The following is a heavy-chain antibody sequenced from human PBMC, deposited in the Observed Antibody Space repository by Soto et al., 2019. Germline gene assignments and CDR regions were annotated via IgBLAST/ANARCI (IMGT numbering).Heavy chain of an antibody. J-gene: IGHJ6*02. CDR1: GGTFSSYS. CDR2: IIPFFGTT. V-gene: IGHV1-69*01. D-gene: IGHD2-8*01. Sequence: QVQLVQSGAEVKKPGSSVKVSCKASGGTFSSYSINWVRQAPGQGLEWMGGIIPFFGTTSYAQKFQGRVTITADASTSTVYMELSSLTSEDTALYYCSTSVYCTFTTCYYYYGMDVWGQGTTVIVSS. CDR3: STSVYCTFTTCYYYYGMDV.